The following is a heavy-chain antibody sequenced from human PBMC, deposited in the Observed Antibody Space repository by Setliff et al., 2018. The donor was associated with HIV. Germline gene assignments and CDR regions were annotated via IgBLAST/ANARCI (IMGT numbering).Heavy chain of an antibody. CDR1: GASLSNYY. J-gene: IGHJ3*02. CDR3: ARGDTYYHDSSGYVKSALDCFDI. V-gene: IGHV4-4*08. D-gene: IGHD3-22*01. CDR2: MYTSGSA. Sequence: SETLSLTCTVSGASLSNYYWSWIRQSPGKGLVWIGYMYTSGSANFNPSLKSRATISLDTSKNQFSLKLSSVTAADTAVYHCARGDTYYHDSSGYVKSALDCFDIWGQGTMVTVSS.